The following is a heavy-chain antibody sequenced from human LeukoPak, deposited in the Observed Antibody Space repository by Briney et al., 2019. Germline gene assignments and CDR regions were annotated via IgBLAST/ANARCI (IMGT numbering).Heavy chain of an antibody. CDR1: GFTFSSFG. V-gene: IGHV3-30*04. D-gene: IGHD2-2*01. CDR3: ASGGCSGTTCSFRH. Sequence: PGGSLRLSCAASGFTFSSFGMYWVRQAPGKGLEWVAAVSFDGDNEDYGDSVKGRFTISRDNSKNTLYLQMNSLRAEDTAVYYCASGGCSGTTCSFRHWGQGTLVTVSS. CDR2: VSFDGDNE. J-gene: IGHJ1*01.